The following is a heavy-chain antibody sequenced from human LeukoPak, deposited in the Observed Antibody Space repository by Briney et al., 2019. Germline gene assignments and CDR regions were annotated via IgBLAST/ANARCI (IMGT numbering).Heavy chain of an antibody. V-gene: IGHV4-59*08. CDR3: ARYGDTTGGHYYYMDV. D-gene: IGHD4-17*01. Sequence: PETLSLTCTVSGGSISSYYWSWIRQPPGKGLEWIGYIYYSGSTNYNPSLKSRVTISVDTSKNQFSLKLTSLTAADTAVYYCARYGDTTGGHYYYMDVWGKGTTVTVSS. CDR1: GGSISSYY. CDR2: IYYSGST. J-gene: IGHJ6*03.